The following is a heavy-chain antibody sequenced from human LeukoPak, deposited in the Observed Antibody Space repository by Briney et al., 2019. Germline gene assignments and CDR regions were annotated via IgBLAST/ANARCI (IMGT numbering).Heavy chain of an antibody. D-gene: IGHD6-6*01. V-gene: IGHV4-39*01. CDR2: IYETGST. J-gene: IGHJ5*02. Sequence: SETLSLTCTVSGGSISSSSHYWGWIRQPPGKGLEFIGNIYETGSTYYNPSLKSRVTIFVDTSKNQFSLRLSSVTAADTALYYCARRYSSSPFNYFDPWGQGTLVTVSS. CDR1: GGSISSSSHY. CDR3: ARRYSSSPFNYFDP.